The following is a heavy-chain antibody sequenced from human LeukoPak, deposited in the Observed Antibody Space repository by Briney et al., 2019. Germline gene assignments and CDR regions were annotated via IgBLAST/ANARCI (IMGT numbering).Heavy chain of an antibody. CDR1: GGSVTTTNW. V-gene: IGHV4-4*02. D-gene: IGHD1-26*01. CDR3: ARQHVGATTFDY. Sequence: SETLSLTCAVSGGSVTTTNWWSWVRQAPGKGLEWIGEIHHSGRNNYNPSLKSRVTIFLDKSKNQFSLRLTSVTAADTAVYYCARQHVGATTFDYWGQGTLVTVSS. J-gene: IGHJ4*02. CDR2: IHHSGRN.